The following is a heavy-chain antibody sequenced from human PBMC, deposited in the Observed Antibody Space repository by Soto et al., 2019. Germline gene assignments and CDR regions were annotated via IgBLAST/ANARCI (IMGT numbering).Heavy chain of an antibody. CDR2: ISYDGSNK. CDR3: ASFDGDYSYYYGMDV. V-gene: IGHV3-30-3*01. CDR1: GFTFSSYA. J-gene: IGHJ6*02. D-gene: IGHD4-17*01. Sequence: QVQLVESGGGVVQPGRSLRLSCAASGFTFSSYAMHWVRQAPGKGLEWVAVISYDGSNKYYADSVKGRFTISRDNSTNTLYLQMNSLRAEDTAVYYCASFDGDYSYYYGMDVWGQGTTVTVSS.